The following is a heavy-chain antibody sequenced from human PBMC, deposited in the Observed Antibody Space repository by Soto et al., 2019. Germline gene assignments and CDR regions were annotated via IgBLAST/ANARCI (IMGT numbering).Heavy chain of an antibody. Sequence: SVKVSCKASGGSITSYAVSWVRQAPGQGLEWMGGIISMFGTTHYAQKFQGRVTITADESTNTVYMELSSLRSEDTAVYYCARGDSDYYDSSGSEIDAFDIWGQGTMVTVSS. V-gene: IGHV1-69*13. CDR3: ARGDSDYYDSSGSEIDAFDI. J-gene: IGHJ3*02. D-gene: IGHD3-22*01. CDR2: IISMFGTT. CDR1: GGSITSYA.